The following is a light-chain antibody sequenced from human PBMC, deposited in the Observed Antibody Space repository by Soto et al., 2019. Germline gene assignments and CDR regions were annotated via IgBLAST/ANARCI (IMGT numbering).Light chain of an antibody. CDR3: QQSYNAPFN. Sequence: IHITHSPSSLSSSVLYTFTITCLASQPIDRYLNWFQQKSGQAPKLLMNAASTLRSGVPSRFSASGSGTDFTLTISSLQPEDYATYYCQQSYNAPFNFGPGTKVDIK. J-gene: IGKJ3*01. CDR2: AAS. V-gene: IGKV1-39*01. CDR1: QPIDRY.